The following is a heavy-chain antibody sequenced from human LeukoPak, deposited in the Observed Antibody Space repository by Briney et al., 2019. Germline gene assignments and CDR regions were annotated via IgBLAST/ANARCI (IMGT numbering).Heavy chain of an antibody. CDR2: INWNGGST. V-gene: IGHV3-20*04. CDR1: GFTFDDYG. Sequence: GGSLRLSCAASGFTFDDYGMSWVRQAPGKGLEWVSGINWNGGSTGYADSVKGRFTISRDNAKNSLYLQMNSLRAEDTALYYCAREYYYDSSGYYLGPWGQGTLVTVSS. CDR3: AREYYYDSSGYYLGP. D-gene: IGHD3-22*01. J-gene: IGHJ5*02.